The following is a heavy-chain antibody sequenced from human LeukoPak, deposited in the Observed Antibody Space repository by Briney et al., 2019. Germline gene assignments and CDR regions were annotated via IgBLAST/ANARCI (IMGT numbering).Heavy chain of an antibody. CDR2: IIPNFGTA. D-gene: IGHD6-6*01. J-gene: IGHJ6*03. Sequence: ASVKVSCKASGGTFSSYAISWVRQAPGQGLEWMGGIIPNFGTANYAQKFQGRVTITTDESTSTAYMELSSLRSEDTAVYYCARGLEKEYSSSSGHPMGGPGYYYYYMDDWGKGTTVTVSS. V-gene: IGHV1-69*05. CDR3: ARGLEKEYSSSSGHPMGGPGYYYYYMDD. CDR1: GGTFSSYA.